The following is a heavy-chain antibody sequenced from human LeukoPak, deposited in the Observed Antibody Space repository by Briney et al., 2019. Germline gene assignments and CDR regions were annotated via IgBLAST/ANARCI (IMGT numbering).Heavy chain of an antibody. CDR3: ARDGSSSSIRYFDY. CDR2: IIPIFGTA. J-gene: IGHJ4*02. D-gene: IGHD6-13*01. Sequence: GASAKVSCKASGGTFSSYAISWVRQAPGQGLEWMGGIIPIFGTANYAQKFQGRVTITADESTSTAYMELSSLRSEDTAVYYCARDGSSSSIRYFDYWGQGTLVTVSS. CDR1: GGTFSSYA. V-gene: IGHV1-69*13.